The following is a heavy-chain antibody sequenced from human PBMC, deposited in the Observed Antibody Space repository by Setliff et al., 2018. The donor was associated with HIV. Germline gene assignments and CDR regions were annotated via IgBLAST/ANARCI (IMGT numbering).Heavy chain of an antibody. Sequence: KTSETLSLTCSISGGSISSSAYYWTWIRQHPGKGLEWIGQIHYSGTTYYDPSLKSQFVISRDTFKNEFSLKVNSVTAADTAVYYCARETYYYYIDVWGRGTTVTVS. V-gene: IGHV4-31*01. CDR3: ARETYYYYIDV. CDR1: GGSISSSAYY. CDR2: IHYSGTT. J-gene: IGHJ6*03.